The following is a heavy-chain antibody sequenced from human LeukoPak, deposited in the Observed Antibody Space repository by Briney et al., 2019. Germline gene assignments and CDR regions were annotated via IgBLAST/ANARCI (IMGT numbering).Heavy chain of an antibody. D-gene: IGHD4-17*01. V-gene: IGHV1-18*01. CDR3: ARCGDYGDRIMGFDY. Sequence: ASVKVSCKTSGYTFTTYGVTWVRQAPRQGLEWMGWISAYNGDTNYAQKFQGRITMATDTSTSTANMELRSLRSDDTAVYYCARCGDYGDRIMGFDYWGQGTLVTVSS. CDR2: ISAYNGDT. CDR1: GYTFTTYG. J-gene: IGHJ4*02.